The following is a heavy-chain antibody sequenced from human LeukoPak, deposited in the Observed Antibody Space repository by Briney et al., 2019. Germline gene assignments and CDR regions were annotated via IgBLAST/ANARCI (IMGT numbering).Heavy chain of an antibody. J-gene: IGHJ5*02. CDR1: GYTFNTYG. Sequence: SVKVSCKASGYTFNTYGFSWVRQAPGQGLEWMGGIIPIFGTANYAQKFQGRVTITADESTSTAYMELSSLRSEDTAVYYCASNSGSYYSWFDPWGQGTLVTVSS. V-gene: IGHV1-69*13. CDR3: ASNSGSYYSWFDP. D-gene: IGHD1-26*01. CDR2: IIPIFGTA.